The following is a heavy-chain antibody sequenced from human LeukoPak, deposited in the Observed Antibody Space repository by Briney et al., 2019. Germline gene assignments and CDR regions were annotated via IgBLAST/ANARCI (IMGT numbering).Heavy chain of an antibody. D-gene: IGHD1-1*01. CDR1: GFTVSSNF. CDR2: IYSGGNT. Sequence: GGSLRLSCAASGFTVSSNFMSWVRQAPGKGLEWVSVIYSGGNTYYADSVKGRFTIFRDNSKNTLYLQMNSLRAEDTAVYYCARWNWPWGQGTLATVSS. J-gene: IGHJ5*02. V-gene: IGHV3-53*01. CDR3: ARWNWP.